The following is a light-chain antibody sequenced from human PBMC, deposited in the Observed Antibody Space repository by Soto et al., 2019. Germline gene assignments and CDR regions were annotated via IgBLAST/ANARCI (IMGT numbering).Light chain of an antibody. Sequence: QSVLTQPASVSGSPGQSITISCTGTSSDVGGYNYVSWYQQHPGKAPKLMIYEVSNRPSGVSNRFSGSTSGNTASLTISGLQAEDEADYYCSSYTSSSTFVVFGGGTKVTVL. CDR3: SSYTSSSTFVV. J-gene: IGLJ2*01. V-gene: IGLV2-14*01. CDR1: SSDVGGYNY. CDR2: EVS.